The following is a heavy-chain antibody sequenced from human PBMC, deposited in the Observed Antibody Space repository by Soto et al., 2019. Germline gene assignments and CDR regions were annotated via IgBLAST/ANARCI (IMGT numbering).Heavy chain of an antibody. CDR1: GGSISSYY. Sequence: SETLSLTCTVSGGSISSYYWSWIRQPPGKGLEWIGYIYYSGSTNYNPSLKSRVTISVDTSKNQFSLKLSSVTAADTAVYYCAREVRDYYYYYMDVCGKGTTVTVSS. CDR3: AREVRDYYYYYMDV. J-gene: IGHJ6*03. CDR2: IYYSGST. V-gene: IGHV4-59*01.